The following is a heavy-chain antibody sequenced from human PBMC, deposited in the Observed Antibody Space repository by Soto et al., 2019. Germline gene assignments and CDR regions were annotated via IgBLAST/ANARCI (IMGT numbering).Heavy chain of an antibody. Sequence: ASVKVSCKASGYTFTSYDINWVRQATGQGLEWMGWMNPNSGNTGYAQKFQGRVTMTRNTSISTAYMELSSLRSEDTAVYYCARLSSSGYYYGMDVWCQGTTVTVSS. CDR3: ARLSSSGYYYGMDV. V-gene: IGHV1-8*01. D-gene: IGHD6-6*01. J-gene: IGHJ6*02. CDR1: GYTFTSYD. CDR2: MNPNSGNT.